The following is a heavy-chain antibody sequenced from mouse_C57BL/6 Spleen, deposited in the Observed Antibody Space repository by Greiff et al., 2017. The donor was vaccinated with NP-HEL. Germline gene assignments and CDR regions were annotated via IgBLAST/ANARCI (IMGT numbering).Heavy chain of an antibody. CDR1: GFSLTSYG. Sequence: QVQLKESGPGLVQPSQSLSITCTVSGFSLTSYGVHWVRQSPGKGLEWLGVIWSGGSTDYNADFISRLSISKDNSKSQVFFKMNSLQADDTAIYYCARNPSYDYDGGYFDYWGQGTTLTVSS. V-gene: IGHV2-2*01. J-gene: IGHJ2*01. D-gene: IGHD2-4*01. CDR3: ARNPSYDYDGGYFDY. CDR2: IWSGGST.